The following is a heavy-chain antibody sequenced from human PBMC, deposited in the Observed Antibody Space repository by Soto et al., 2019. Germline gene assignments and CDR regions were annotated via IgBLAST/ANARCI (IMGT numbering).Heavy chain of an antibody. CDR2: MTSTANLI. Sequence: ALRLFCMASVFSISRYEMDWVRHAPGKRLELVAHMTSTANLIHCRESVKGRFSISRDNAENALFLQMNKLSGDDTDVYYCVTEKTIMYSGYDDFHIWGQGTMVTVSS. CDR3: VTEKTIMYSGYDDFHI. D-gene: IGHD5-12*01. CDR1: VFSISRYE. J-gene: IGHJ3*02. V-gene: IGHV3-48*03.